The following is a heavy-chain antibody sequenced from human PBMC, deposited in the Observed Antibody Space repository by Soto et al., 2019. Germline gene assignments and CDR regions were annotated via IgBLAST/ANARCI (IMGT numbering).Heavy chain of an antibody. CDR2: ISYDGSNK. D-gene: IGHD6-19*01. V-gene: IGHV3-30*18. CDR1: GFTFSSYG. Sequence: GGSLRLSCGASGFTFSSYGMHWGRQAPGKWLELVAVISYDGSNKYYSECVKVRFTISRDNSKNTLYLQMNSLRAEDTAVYYCAKDYQWLALNYYHYGMDVWGQGTTVTVSS. J-gene: IGHJ6*02. CDR3: AKDYQWLALNYYHYGMDV.